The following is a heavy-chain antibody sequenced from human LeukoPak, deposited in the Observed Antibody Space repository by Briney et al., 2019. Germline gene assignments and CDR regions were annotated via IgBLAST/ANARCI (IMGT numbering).Heavy chain of an antibody. Sequence: SETLSLTCTVSGGSISSYYWSWIRQPPGKGLEWIGYIYYSGSTNYNPSLKSRVTISVDTSKNQFSLKLSSVTAADTAVYYCARDRRDGYNYYFDYWGQGSLATVSS. D-gene: IGHD5-24*01. CDR3: ARDRRDGYNYYFDY. V-gene: IGHV4-59*01. CDR2: IYYSGST. J-gene: IGHJ4*02. CDR1: GGSISSYY.